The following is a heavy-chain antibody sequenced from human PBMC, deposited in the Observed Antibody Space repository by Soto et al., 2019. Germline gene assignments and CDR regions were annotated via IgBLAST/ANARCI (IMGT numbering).Heavy chain of an antibody. CDR3: ARVAMGDFGYYYYYYMDV. V-gene: IGHV4-59*08. CDR2: IYYSGST. CDR1: GGSISSYY. D-gene: IGHD3-16*01. J-gene: IGHJ6*03. Sequence: SETLSLTCTVSGGSISSYYWSWIRQPPGKGLEWIGYIYYSGSTNYNPSLKSRVTISVDTSKNQFSLKLSSVTAADTAVYYCARVAMGDFGYYYYYYMDVWGKGTTVTVSS.